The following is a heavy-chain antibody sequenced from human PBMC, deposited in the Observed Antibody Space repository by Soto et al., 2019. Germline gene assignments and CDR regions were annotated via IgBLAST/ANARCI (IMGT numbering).Heavy chain of an antibody. D-gene: IGHD2-15*01. CDR3: ARDHLLEDIVVLVAADFDY. CDR1: GYTFASYG. V-gene: IGHV1-18*01. CDR2: ISAYNGNT. J-gene: IGHJ4*02. Sequence: GASVKVSCKASGYTFASYGISWVRQAPGQGLEWMGWISAYNGNTNYAQKLQGRVTMTTDTSTSTAYMELRSLRSDDTAVYYCARDHLLEDIVVLVAADFDYWGQGTLVTVSS.